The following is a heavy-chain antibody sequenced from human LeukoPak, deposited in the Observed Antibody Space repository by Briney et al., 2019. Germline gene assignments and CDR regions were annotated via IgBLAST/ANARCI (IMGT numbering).Heavy chain of an antibody. D-gene: IGHD6-13*01. CDR1: GFTFSSYA. Sequence: GGSLRLSCAASGFTFSSYAMSWVRQARGKGLEWVSAISGSGGSTYYADSVKGRFTISRDNSKNTLYLQMNSLRAEDTAVYYCVVTSAPSIAAAGIPIDYWGQGTLVTVSS. V-gene: IGHV3-23*01. J-gene: IGHJ4*02. CDR3: VVTSAPSIAAAGIPIDY. CDR2: ISGSGGST.